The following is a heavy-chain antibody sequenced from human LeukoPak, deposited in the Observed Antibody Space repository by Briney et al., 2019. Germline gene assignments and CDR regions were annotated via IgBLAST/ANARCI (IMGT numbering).Heavy chain of an antibody. Sequence: GSLRLSCAASGFTFSSYTMSWVRQAPGKGLEWVSTITTSDGNTYYADSVKGRYTVSRDNSKNTLFLQMNSLRAEDTAVYYCAKDGGLWVSAHWGDSWGRGTLVTVSS. V-gene: IGHV3-23*01. CDR1: GFTFSSYT. J-gene: IGHJ4*02. CDR3: AKDGGLWVSAHWGDS. D-gene: IGHD7-27*01. CDR2: ITTSDGNT.